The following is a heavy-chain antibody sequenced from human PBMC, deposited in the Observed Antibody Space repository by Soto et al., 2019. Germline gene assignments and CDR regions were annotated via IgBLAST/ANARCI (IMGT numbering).Heavy chain of an antibody. V-gene: IGHV3-72*01. J-gene: IGHJ4*02. CDR2: TRNKANSYTT. CDR3: VRVYTNGRYNLDY. CDR1: GFTFSDHY. D-gene: IGHD6-19*01. Sequence: GGSLRLSCAASGFTFSDHYMDWVRQAPGKGLEWVGRTRNKANSYTTEYAPSVKGRFTISRDASKNSLYLQMNSLKTEDTAVYYCVRVYTNGRYNLDYWGQGTLVTVSS.